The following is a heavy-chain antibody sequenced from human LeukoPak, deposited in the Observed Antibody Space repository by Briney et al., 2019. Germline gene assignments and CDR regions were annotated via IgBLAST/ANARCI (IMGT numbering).Heavy chain of an antibody. CDR2: TYYRSKWYS. D-gene: IGHD6-6*01. CDR1: GAIVSGSAS. Sequence: SQTLPLTCAISGAIVSGSASWNWIRQSPSRGLEWLGRTYYRSKWYSEYATSVKSRISINADTSENQFSLQLNSVIPEDTAVYYCVRDPDSSSEWGPFDPWGQGTLVTVSS. CDR3: VRDPDSSSEWGPFDP. V-gene: IGHV6-1*01. J-gene: IGHJ5*02.